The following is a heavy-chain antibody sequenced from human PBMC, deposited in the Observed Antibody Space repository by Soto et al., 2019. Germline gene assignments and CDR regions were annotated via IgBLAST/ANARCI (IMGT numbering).Heavy chain of an antibody. V-gene: IGHV4-39*01. D-gene: IGHD2-8*01. CDR2: VYSTGST. CDR3: ARSHYTYGLLIDY. J-gene: IGHJ4*02. Sequence: SXTLSLTCTVSGASISSSSSYWAWIRQPPGKGLQWIGNVYSTGSTFSHPSLTSRVFISVDTSKNKFSLRLTSVTAADTAVYYCARSHYTYGLLIDYWGPGIMVTVSS. CDR1: GASISSSSSY.